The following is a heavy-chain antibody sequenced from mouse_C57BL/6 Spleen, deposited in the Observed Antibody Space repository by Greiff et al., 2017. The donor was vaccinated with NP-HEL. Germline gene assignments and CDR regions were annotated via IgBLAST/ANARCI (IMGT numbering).Heavy chain of an antibody. V-gene: IGHV1-50*01. J-gene: IGHJ3*01. D-gene: IGHD2-2*01. Sequence: QVQLQQPGAELVKPGASVKLSCKASGYTFTSFWMQWVKQRPGQGLEWIGEIDPSDSYTNYNQKFKGKATLTVDTSSSTAYMQLSSLTSEDSAVYYCARMDGYDGGAAFAYWGQGTLVTVSA. CDR1: GYTFTSFW. CDR2: IDPSDSYT. CDR3: ARMDGYDGGAAFAY.